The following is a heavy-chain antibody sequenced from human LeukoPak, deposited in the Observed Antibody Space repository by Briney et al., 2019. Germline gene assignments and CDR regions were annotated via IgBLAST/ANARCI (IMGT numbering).Heavy chain of an antibody. Sequence: GGSLRLSCAASGFTFSSYAMTWVRQAPGKGLEWVSAISASGGSTYFADSVKGRFTISRDNPKNTLYLQMNSLRAEDTAVYYCAKGSWIQGRNGFDIWGQGTMVTVSS. CDR3: AKGSWIQGRNGFDI. V-gene: IGHV3-23*01. CDR2: ISASGGST. CDR1: GFTFSSYA. D-gene: IGHD5-18*01. J-gene: IGHJ3*02.